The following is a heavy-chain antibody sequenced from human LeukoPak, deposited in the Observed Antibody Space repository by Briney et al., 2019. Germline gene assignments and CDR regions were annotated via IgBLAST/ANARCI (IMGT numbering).Heavy chain of an antibody. CDR3: ARIVGATGCYAFDI. CDR1: GYTFTSYD. D-gene: IGHD1-26*01. CDR2: MNPNSGNT. J-gene: IGHJ3*02. V-gene: IGHV1-8*01. Sequence: ASVKVSCKASGYTFTSYDINWVRQATGQGLEWMGWMNPNSGNTGYAQKFQGRVTMTRNTSISTAYMELSSLRSEDTAVYYCARIVGATGCYAFDIWGQGTMVTVSS.